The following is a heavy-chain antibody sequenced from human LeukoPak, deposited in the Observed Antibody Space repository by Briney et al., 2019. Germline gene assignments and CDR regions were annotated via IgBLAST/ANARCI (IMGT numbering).Heavy chain of an antibody. D-gene: IGHD6-13*01. CDR3: AKDLSSSSPFGGMDV. CDR2: ISGSGGST. CDR1: GFTFSSYA. Sequence: GGSLRLSCAASGFTFSSYAMSWVRQVPGKGLEWVSAISGSGGSTHYADSVKGRFTISRDNSKNTLYLQMNSLRAEDTAVYYCAKDLSSSSPFGGMDVWGQGTTVTVSS. V-gene: IGHV3-23*01. J-gene: IGHJ6*01.